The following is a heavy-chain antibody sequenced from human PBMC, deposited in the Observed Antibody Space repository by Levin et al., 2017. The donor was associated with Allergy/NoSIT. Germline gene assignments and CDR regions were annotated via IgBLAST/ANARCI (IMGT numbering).Heavy chain of an antibody. Sequence: PGGSLRLSCTVSGGSISSSSYYWGWIRQPPGKGLEWIGSIYYSGSTYYNPSLKSRVTISVDTSKNQFSLKLSSVTAADTAVYYCARLGILAVPGAFDIWGQGTMVTVSS. V-gene: IGHV4-39*01. D-gene: IGHD2-8*02. CDR1: GGSISSSSYY. CDR2: IYYSGST. J-gene: IGHJ3*02. CDR3: ARLGILAVPGAFDI.